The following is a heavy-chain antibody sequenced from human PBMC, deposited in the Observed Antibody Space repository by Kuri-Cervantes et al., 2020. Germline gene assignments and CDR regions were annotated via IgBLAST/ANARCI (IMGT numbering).Heavy chain of an antibody. V-gene: IGHV4-38-2*02. J-gene: IGHJ4*02. D-gene: IGHD4-17*01. CDR3: ARGSVYGDYVRSTSLAY. Sequence: SETLSLTCTVSGYSISSGYYWGWIRQPPGKGLEWIGSIYHSGSTYYNPSLKSRVTISVDTSKNQFFLKLSSVTAADTAVYYCARGSVYGDYVRSTSLAYWGQGTLVTVSS. CDR2: IYHSGST. CDR1: GYSISSGYY.